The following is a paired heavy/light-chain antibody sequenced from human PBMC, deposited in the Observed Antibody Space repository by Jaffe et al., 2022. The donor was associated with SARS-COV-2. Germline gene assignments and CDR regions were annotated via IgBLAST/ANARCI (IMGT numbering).Light chain of an antibody. V-gene: IGLV3-19*01. CDR2: AKN. CDR3: TSRDSSRDFVV. Sequence: SSELTQDPAVSVALGQTVRITCQGDSLRSYYATWYQQKPGQAPILVIYAKNNRPSGIPDRFSGSNSGNTASLTISGAQADDEADYYCTSRDSSRDFVVFGGGTKLTVL. CDR1: SLRSYY. J-gene: IGLJ2*01.
Heavy chain of an antibody. CDR1: GYTFSNYD. CDR2: INTNTGNT. V-gene: IGHV1-8*02. D-gene: IGHD6-25*01. Sequence: QVQLVQSGAEVKKPGASVRVSCKASGYTFSNYDISWVRQATGQGLEWMGWINTNTGNTGFVQKFQGRVTMTKINSITTVYMELSSLTSEDTAVYYCARSSGSTRESYYFMDVWGKGTTVTVTS. J-gene: IGHJ6*03. CDR3: ARSSGSTRESYYFMDV.